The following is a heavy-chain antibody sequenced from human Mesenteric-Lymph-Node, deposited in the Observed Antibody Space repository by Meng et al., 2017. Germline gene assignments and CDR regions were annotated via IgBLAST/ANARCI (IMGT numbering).Heavy chain of an antibody. Sequence: GGSLRLSCAASGFTFSGYYMSWIRQAPGKGLEWVSFSSGTGATTYFAESVKGRFTISRDNRRNTLYLEMNSLKVEDTAVYYCARDGYNHVAFDYWGQGTVVTVSS. D-gene: IGHD5-24*01. CDR3: ARDGYNHVAFDY. J-gene: IGHJ4*02. CDR2: SSGTGATT. V-gene: IGHV3-23*01. CDR1: GFTFSGYY.